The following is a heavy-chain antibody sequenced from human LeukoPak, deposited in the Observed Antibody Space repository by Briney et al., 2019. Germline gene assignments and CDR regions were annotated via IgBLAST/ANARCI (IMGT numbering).Heavy chain of an antibody. V-gene: IGHV3-53*05. CDR1: GFTVSSNY. Sequence: GGSLRLSCAASGFTVSSNYMSWVRQAPGKGLEWVSVIYSGGSTYYADSVKGRFTISRDNSKNTLYLQMNSLRAEDTAVYYCANENDFWSGDAFDIWGQGTLVTVSS. J-gene: IGHJ3*02. D-gene: IGHD3-3*01. CDR2: IYSGGST. CDR3: ANENDFWSGDAFDI.